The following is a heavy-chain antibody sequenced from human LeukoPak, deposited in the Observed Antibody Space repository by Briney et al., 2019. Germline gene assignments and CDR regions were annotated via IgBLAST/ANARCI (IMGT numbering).Heavy chain of an antibody. CDR2: ISAYNGNT. J-gene: IGHJ4*02. CDR1: GYTFTSYG. CDR3: AGLRIGELSSASFDY. D-gene: IGHD3-10*01. Sequence: PLASVKVSCKASGYTFTSYGISWVRQAPGQGLEWMGWISAYNGNTNYAQKLQGRVTMTTDTSTSTAYMELRSLRSDDTAVYYCAGLRIGELSSASFDYWGQGTLVTVSS. V-gene: IGHV1-18*01.